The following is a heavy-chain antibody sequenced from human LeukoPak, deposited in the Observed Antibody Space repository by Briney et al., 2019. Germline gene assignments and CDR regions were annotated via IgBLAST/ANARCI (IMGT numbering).Heavy chain of an antibody. CDR1: GFTFSSYA. J-gene: IGHJ4*02. CDR3: AKVFRSGDLFVSDS. Sequence: GGSLRLSCVASGFTFSSYAMRWVRQAPGKGLEWVSGISGSGGDTYYADSVKGRFTISRDNSKNTLYLQMNSLRAEDSAVYYCAKVFRSGDLFVSDSWGQGTLVTVSS. D-gene: IGHD4-17*01. CDR2: ISGSGGDT. V-gene: IGHV3-23*01.